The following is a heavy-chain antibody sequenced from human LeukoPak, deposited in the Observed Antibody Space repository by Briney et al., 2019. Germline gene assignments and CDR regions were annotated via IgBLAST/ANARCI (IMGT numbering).Heavy chain of an antibody. CDR2: ISGSGGST. D-gene: IGHD5-18*01. Sequence: GGSLRLSCATSGFTFSNYAMSWVRQAPGKGLEWVSGISGSGGSTFYADSVKGRFTISRDNSKNTLYLQMNSLRAEDTAVYYCANGGYSYGYAFDYWGQGTLVTVSS. V-gene: IGHV3-23*01. J-gene: IGHJ4*02. CDR3: ANGGYSYGYAFDY. CDR1: GFTFSNYA.